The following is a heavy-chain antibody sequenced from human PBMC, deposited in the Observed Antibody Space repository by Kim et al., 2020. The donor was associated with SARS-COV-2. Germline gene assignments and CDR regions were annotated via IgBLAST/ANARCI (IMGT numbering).Heavy chain of an antibody. D-gene: IGHD6-19*01. CDR2: ISETSYYI. CDR3: AKKGAGMTVPDGDH. Sequence: GGSLRLSCAASGFTFSDYSMTWVRQAPGKGLEWVSAISETSYYIYYADSVKGRFTISRDNSKSTLYLQMSSLRVEDTAVYYCAKKGAGMTVPDGDHWGQG. V-gene: IGHV3-23*01. J-gene: IGHJ5*02. CDR1: GFTFSDYS.